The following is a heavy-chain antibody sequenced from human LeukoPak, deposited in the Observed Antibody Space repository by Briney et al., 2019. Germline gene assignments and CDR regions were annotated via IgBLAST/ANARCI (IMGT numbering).Heavy chain of an antibody. Sequence: SQTLSLTCTVSGGSISSGGYYWSWIRQPPGEGLEWIGYIYHSGSTYYNPSLKSRVTISVDRSKNQFSLKLSSVTAADTAVYYCARTEDYYYYMDVWGKGTTVTVSS. CDR1: GGSISSGGYY. D-gene: IGHD2-15*01. J-gene: IGHJ6*03. V-gene: IGHV4-30-2*01. CDR2: IYHSGST. CDR3: ARTEDYYYYMDV.